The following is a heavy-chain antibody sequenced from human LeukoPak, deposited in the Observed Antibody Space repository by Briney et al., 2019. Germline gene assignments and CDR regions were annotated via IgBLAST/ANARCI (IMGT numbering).Heavy chain of an antibody. CDR1: GYSISSGYY. J-gene: IGHJ4*02. D-gene: IGHD3-10*01. CDR2: FYYDGNT. V-gene: IGHV4-38-2*02. CDR3: ARSTVVLREGFDY. Sequence: PSETLSLTCIVSGYSISSGYYWGWIRQPPGKGLEWIGSFYYDGNTHYSPSLKSRVTVLRDTSKNQFSLKLSSVTAADTAVYFCARSTVVLREGFDYWGQGTLVTVSS.